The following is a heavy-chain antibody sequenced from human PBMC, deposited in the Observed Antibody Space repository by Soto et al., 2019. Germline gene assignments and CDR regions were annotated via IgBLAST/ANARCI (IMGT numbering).Heavy chain of an antibody. J-gene: IGHJ6*02. D-gene: IGHD6-6*01. V-gene: IGHV3-30*18. Sequence: GGSLRLSCAASGFTFSSYGMHWVRQAPGKGPEWVAVISYDGSNKYYADSVKGRFTISRDNSKNTLYLQMNSLRAEDTAVYYCAKGKYSSSPLLNPGGYYYGMDVWGQGTTVTVSS. CDR2: ISYDGSNK. CDR3: AKGKYSSSPLLNPGGYYYGMDV. CDR1: GFTFSSYG.